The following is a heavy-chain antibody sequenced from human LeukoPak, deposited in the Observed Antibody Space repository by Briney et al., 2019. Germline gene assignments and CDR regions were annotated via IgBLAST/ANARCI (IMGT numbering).Heavy chain of an antibody. CDR2: ISGSGGST. J-gene: IGHJ3*02. D-gene: IGHD3-22*01. CDR3: AKDAPDSSGYYYADAFDI. CDR1: GFTSSSYA. V-gene: IGHV3-23*01. Sequence: GGSLRLSCAASGFTSSSYAMSWVRQAPGKGLEWVSAISGSGGSTYYADSVKGRFTISRDNSKNTLYLQMDSLRAEDTAVYYCAKDAPDSSGYYYADAFDIWGQGTMVTVSS.